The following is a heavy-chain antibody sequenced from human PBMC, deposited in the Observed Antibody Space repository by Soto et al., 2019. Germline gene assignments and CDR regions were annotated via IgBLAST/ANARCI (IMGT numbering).Heavy chain of an antibody. CDR3: ARGLISRSYCTTAACFPSDY. V-gene: IGHV6-1*01. CDR2: TYYRSKWYN. J-gene: IGHJ4*02. CDR1: GDSVSSNSAA. Sequence: PSQTLSLTCAISGDSVSSNSAAWNWIRQSPSRGLEWLGRTYYRSKWYNDYAVSVKSRITINPDTSKNQFSLQLNSVTPEDTAVYYCARGLISRSYCTTAACFPSDYWGQGTMVTVS. D-gene: IGHD2-8*01.